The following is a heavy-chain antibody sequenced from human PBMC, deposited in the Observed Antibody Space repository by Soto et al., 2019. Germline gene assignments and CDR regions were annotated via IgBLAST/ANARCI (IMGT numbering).Heavy chain of an antibody. J-gene: IGHJ5*02. CDR2: IKQDGSEK. CDR1: GFTFSSYW. D-gene: IGHD6-19*01. CDR3: AREFSSGWLYWFDP. V-gene: IGHV3-7*01. Sequence: GGSLRLSCAASGFTFSSYWMSWVRQAPGKGLEWVANIKQDGSEKYYVDSVKGRFTISRDNAKNSLYLQMNSLRAEDTAVYYCAREFSSGWLYWFDPWGQGTLVTVSS.